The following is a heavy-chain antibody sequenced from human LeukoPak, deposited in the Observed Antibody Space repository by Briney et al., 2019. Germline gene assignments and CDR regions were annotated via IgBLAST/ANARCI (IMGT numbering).Heavy chain of an antibody. J-gene: IGHJ6*03. CDR2: IYYSGST. CDR1: GGSISSYY. CDR3: ARVPTYYYDSSPYYYYYYYMDV. V-gene: IGHV4-59*01. D-gene: IGHD3-22*01. Sequence: SETLSLTCTVSGGSISSYYWSWIRQPPGKGLEWIRYIYYSGSTNYNPSLKSRVTISVDTSKNQFSLKLSSVTAADTAVYYCARVPTYYYDSSPYYYYYYYMDVWGKGTTVTVSS.